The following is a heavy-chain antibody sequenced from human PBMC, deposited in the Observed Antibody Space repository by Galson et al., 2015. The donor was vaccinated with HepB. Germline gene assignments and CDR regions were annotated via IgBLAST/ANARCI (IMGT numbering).Heavy chain of an antibody. CDR2: INPNSGGT. J-gene: IGHJ3*01. CDR1: GYTFTGYY. D-gene: IGHD2-2*01. Sequence: SVKVSCKASGYTFTGYYMHWVRQAPGQGLEWMGWINPNSGGTNYAQKFQGRVTMTRDTSISTAYLELIRLRSDDTAVYYCARDPGYCSSTSCASWGQGTMVTVSS. V-gene: IGHV1-2*02. CDR3: ARDPGYCSSTSCAS.